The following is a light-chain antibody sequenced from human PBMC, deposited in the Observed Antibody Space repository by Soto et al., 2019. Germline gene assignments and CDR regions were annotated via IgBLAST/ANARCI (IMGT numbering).Light chain of an antibody. J-gene: IGLJ2*01. Sequence: QSALTQPASVSGSPGQSITISCTGTSSDVGGYNYVSWYQQHTGKAPKLMIYDVSNRPSGVSNRFSGSKSGNTSSLPISGLQAEDDADYYCSSYTSSSNGVVFGGGTKLTVL. CDR3: SSYTSSSNGVV. CDR2: DVS. V-gene: IGLV2-14*01. CDR1: SSDVGGYNY.